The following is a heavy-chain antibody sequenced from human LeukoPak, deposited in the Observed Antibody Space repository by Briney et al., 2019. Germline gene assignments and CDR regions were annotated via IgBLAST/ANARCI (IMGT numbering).Heavy chain of an antibody. J-gene: IGHJ6*02. Sequence: GASVKVSCKASGYTFTSYYMHWVRQAPGQGLEWMGIINPSGGSTSYAQKVQGRVTMTRDTSTSTVYMELSSLRSEDTAVNYCARDQYYDILTGYYWNGGPWGMDVWGQGTTVTVSS. CDR3: ARDQYYDILTGYYWNGGPWGMDV. V-gene: IGHV1-46*01. CDR2: INPSGGST. CDR1: GYTFTSYY. D-gene: IGHD3-9*01.